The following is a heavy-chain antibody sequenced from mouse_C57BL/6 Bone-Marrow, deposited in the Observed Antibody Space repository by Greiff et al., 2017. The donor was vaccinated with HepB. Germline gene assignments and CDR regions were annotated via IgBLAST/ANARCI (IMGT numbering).Heavy chain of an antibody. CDR3: AGEWITTVVAEGYVDV. CDR1: GYTFTSYG. V-gene: IGHV1-81*01. CDR2: IYPRSGNT. J-gene: IGHJ1*03. D-gene: IGHD1-1*01. Sequence: VQLQQSGAELARPGASVKLSCKASGYTFTSYGISWVKQRTGQGLEWIGEIYPRSGNTYYNEKFKGKATLTADKSSSTAYMELRSLTSEDSAVYFCAGEWITTVVAEGYVDVWGTGTTVTVSS.